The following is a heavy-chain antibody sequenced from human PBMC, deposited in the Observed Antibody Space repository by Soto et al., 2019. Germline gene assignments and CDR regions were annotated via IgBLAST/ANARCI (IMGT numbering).Heavy chain of an antibody. V-gene: IGHV4-30-2*01. J-gene: IGHJ6*02. D-gene: IGHD3-9*01. CDR2: IYHSGST. CDR1: GGSISSGGYS. CDR3: ARQSEYYDILTGYPAPRSYGMDV. Sequence: SETLSLTCAVSGGSISSGGYSWSWIRQPPGKGLEWIGYIYHSGSTYYNPSLKSRVTISVDRSKNQFSLKLSSVTAADTAVYYCARQSEYYDILTGYPAPRSYGMDVWGQGTTVTVSS.